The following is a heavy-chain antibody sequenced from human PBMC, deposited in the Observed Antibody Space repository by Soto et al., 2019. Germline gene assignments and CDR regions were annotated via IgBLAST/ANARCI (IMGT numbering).Heavy chain of an antibody. CDR1: GSTFTSNG. V-gene: IGHV1-18*01. D-gene: IGHD3-10*01. Sequence: QVQLVQSGAEVKKPGASVKVSCKASGSTFTSNGSTWGRQAPGQGLGWMGWISAYNGNTNYAQKLQGRVTMTTDTSTSTAYMELRSLRSDDTAVYYCARDGSGDNWFDPWGQGTLVTVSS. CDR3: ARDGSGDNWFDP. CDR2: ISAYNGNT. J-gene: IGHJ5*02.